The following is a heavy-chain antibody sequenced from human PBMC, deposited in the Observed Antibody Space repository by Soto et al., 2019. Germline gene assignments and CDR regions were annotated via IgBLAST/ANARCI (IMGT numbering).Heavy chain of an antibody. CDR3: ARVRYCSGGSCYSRSAFDY. CDR1: GGSFSGYY. J-gene: IGHJ4*02. CDR2: INHSGST. V-gene: IGHV4-34*01. Sequence: QVQLQQWGAGLLKPSETLSLTCAVYGGSFSGYYWSWIRQPPGKGLEWIGEINHSGSTNYNPSLKGRVTISVDTSRNQFSLKLSSVTAADTAVYYCARVRYCSGGSCYSRSAFDYWGQGTLVTVSS. D-gene: IGHD2-15*01.